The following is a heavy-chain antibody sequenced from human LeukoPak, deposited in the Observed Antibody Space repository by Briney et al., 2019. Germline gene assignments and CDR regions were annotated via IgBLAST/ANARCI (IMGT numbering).Heavy chain of an antibody. J-gene: IGHJ4*02. Sequence: SETLSLTCTVSGGSISSGGYYWSWIRQHPGKGLEWIGYISYSGSTYYNPSLKSRVTISVDTSKNQFSLRLSSVTAADTAVFHCARGTGDLTFDYWGQGTLVTVSS. V-gene: IGHV4-31*03. D-gene: IGHD3-16*01. CDR1: GGSISSGGYY. CDR2: ISYSGST. CDR3: ARGTGDLTFDY.